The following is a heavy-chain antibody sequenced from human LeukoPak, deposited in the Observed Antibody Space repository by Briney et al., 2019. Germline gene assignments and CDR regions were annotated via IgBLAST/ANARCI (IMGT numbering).Heavy chain of an antibody. CDR1: GFTFRTYG. D-gene: IGHD1-20*01. CDR2: IWYDGSNK. J-gene: IGHJ4*02. CDR3: ARDRNWYFDS. V-gene: IGHV3-33*01. Sequence: GGSLRLSCAASGFTFRTYGMHWVRQTPGKGLEWVAGIWYDGSNKYNVDSVTGRFTISRDNSNNTLFLQLDSLRAEDTAVYYCARDRNWYFDSWGQGTLVTVSS.